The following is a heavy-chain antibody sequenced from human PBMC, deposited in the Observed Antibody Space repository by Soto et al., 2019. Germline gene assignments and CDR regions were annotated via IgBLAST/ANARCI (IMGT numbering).Heavy chain of an antibody. V-gene: IGHV1-2*02. J-gene: IGHJ5*02. D-gene: IGHD6-6*01. CDR1: GFSFTGYY. CDR3: AKDLTRQLAYWLDP. CDR2: INAHSGGT. Sequence: GGSVKVSCKASGFSFTGYYIHLLRQAPGQGLEWMGWINAHSGGTEYAQKFQGRVTLTRDTSISTAYMTLSSLRSYDTAIYYCAKDLTRQLAYWLDPWGQGTQGTVSS.